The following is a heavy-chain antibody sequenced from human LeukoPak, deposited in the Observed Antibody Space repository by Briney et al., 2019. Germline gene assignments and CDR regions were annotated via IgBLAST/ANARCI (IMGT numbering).Heavy chain of an antibody. CDR1: GYTFTSYY. CDR2: INPSGGST. D-gene: IGHD6-13*01. V-gene: IGHV1-46*01. Sequence: ASVKVSCKASGYTFTSYYMHWVRQAPGQGLEWMGIINPSGGSTSYAQKFQGRVTMTRDTSTSTVYMELSSLRSEDTAVYYCARNQVGAAGTEHWGQGTLVTLSP. J-gene: IGHJ1*01. CDR3: ARNQVGAAGTEH.